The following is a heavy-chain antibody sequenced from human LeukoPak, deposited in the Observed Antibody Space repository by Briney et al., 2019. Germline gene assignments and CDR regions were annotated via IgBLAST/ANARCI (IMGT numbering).Heavy chain of an antibody. CDR1: GGSISSYY. CDR2: IYYSGST. J-gene: IGHJ4*02. CDR3: ARVPGYMIEDYFDS. V-gene: IGHV4-59*01. D-gene: IGHD3-22*01. Sequence: PSETLSLTCTVSGGSISSYYWSWIRQPPGKGLQWIGYIYYSGSTNYNPSLKSRVTISVDRSKNQFSLKLRSVTAADTAVYYCARVPGYMIEDYFDSWGQGTLVTVSS.